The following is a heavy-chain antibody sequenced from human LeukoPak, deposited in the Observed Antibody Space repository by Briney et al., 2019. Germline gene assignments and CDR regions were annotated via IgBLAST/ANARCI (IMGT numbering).Heavy chain of an antibody. CDR2: ISSSSSYI. Sequence: GGSLRLSCAASGFTFSSYAMSWVRQAPGKGLEWVSSISSSSSYIYYADSVKGRFTISRDNAKNSLYLQMNSLRAEDTAVYYCARALYYDILTGYSPTGYWGQGTLVTVSS. CDR3: ARALYYDILTGYSPTGY. J-gene: IGHJ4*02. V-gene: IGHV3-21*01. CDR1: GFTFSSYA. D-gene: IGHD3-9*01.